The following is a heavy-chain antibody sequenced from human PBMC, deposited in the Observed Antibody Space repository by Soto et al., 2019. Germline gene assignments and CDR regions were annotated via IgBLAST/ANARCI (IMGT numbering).Heavy chain of an antibody. CDR1: GFTFNDYA. CDR2: ISWFSGSE. Sequence: EVQLVESGGGLVQPGRSLRLSCVGSGFTFNDYAMHWVRQAPGKGLEWVAGISWFSGSEGYADSVRGRFTISRDDANKSLYLKRDSLASEDTDFYYCVSAAGRQWHIRVMFDYWGRGTLVTVSS. CDR3: VSAAGRQWHIRVMFDY. V-gene: IGHV3-9*01. D-gene: IGHD2-21*01. J-gene: IGHJ4*02.